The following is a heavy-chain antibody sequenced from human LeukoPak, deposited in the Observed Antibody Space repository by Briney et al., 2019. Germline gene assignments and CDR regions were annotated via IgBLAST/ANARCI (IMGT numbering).Heavy chain of an antibody. CDR3: ATLEPESGDLGGLAY. J-gene: IGHJ4*02. Sequence: ASVKDSCKVSGYTLTALALHGVRQPPGKGGEGLGGFDCDEYDTIYAKKVQGRVTMTEDTSTDTAYMELSSLYFEDTAVYYCATLEPESGDLGGLAYWGQGTLVTVSS. D-gene: IGHD4-17*01. V-gene: IGHV1-24*01. CDR1: GYTLTALA. CDR2: FDCDEYDT.